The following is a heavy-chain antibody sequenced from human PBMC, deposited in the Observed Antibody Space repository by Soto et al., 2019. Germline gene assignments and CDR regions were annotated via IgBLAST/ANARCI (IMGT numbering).Heavy chain of an antibody. CDR1: GGSISSGGYY. D-gene: IGHD3-16*01. CDR3: ARDLVGRSHVSGMDV. CDR2: IYYSGST. Sequence: QVQLQESGPGLVKPSQTLSLTCTVSGGSISSGGYYWSWIRQHPGKGLEWIGYIYYSGSTYYNPSLKSRVTIXXDXSXXPFSLKLSSVTAADTAVYYCARDLVGRSHVSGMDVWGQGTTVTVSS. J-gene: IGHJ6*02. V-gene: IGHV4-31*03.